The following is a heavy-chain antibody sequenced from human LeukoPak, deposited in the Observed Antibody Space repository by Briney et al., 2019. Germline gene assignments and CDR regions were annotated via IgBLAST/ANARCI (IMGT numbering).Heavy chain of an antibody. CDR1: GGSISSSNYY. V-gene: IGHV4-39*01. D-gene: IGHD3-22*01. CDR3: AGLPGYYDSSGVDY. Sequence: PSETLSLTCTVSGGSISSSNYYWGWIRQPPGKGLEWIGTIYYSGSTYYNPSLKSRVTISVDTSKNQFSLKLTSVTAADTAVYYCAGLPGYYDSSGVDYWGQGTLVTVSS. J-gene: IGHJ4*02. CDR2: IYYSGST.